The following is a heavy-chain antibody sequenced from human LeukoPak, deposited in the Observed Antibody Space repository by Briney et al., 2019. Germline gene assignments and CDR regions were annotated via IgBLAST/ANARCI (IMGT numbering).Heavy chain of an antibody. CDR2: IYTSGST. Sequence: SETLSLTCTVSGGSISSGSYYWSWIRQPAGKGLEWIGRIYTSGSTNYNPSLKSRVTISVDTSKNQFSLKLSSVTAADTAVYYCARGRLTTVTSYYFDYWGQGTLVTVSS. CDR3: ARGRLTTVTSYYFDY. D-gene: IGHD4-11*01. J-gene: IGHJ4*02. CDR1: GGSISSGSYY. V-gene: IGHV4-61*02.